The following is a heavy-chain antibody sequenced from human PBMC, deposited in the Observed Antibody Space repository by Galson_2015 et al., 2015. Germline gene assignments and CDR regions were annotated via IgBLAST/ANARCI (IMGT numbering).Heavy chain of an antibody. CDR1: GFSLSTSGVG. CDR3: AHNMNWNYFDY. D-gene: IGHD3-3*01. CDR2: IYWDDDK. V-gene: IGHV2-5*02. Sequence: PALVKPTQTPTLTCTFSGFSLSTSGVGVGWIRQPPGKALEWLALIYWDDDKRYSPSLKSRLTITKDTSKNQVVLTMTNMDPVDTATYYCAHNMNWNYFDYWGQGTLVTVSS. J-gene: IGHJ4*02.